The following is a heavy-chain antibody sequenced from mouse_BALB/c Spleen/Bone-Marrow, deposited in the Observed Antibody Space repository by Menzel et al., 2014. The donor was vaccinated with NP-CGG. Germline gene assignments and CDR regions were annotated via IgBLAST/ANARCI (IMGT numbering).Heavy chain of an antibody. J-gene: IGHJ4*01. Sequence: QVQLQQSGAELVRPGSSVKISCKASGYVFSTYWMNWVKQRPGQGLERIGQIYPGDGDTNYNGKFKDKVILTADKSSSTAYMQLSSLTSGDSAVYFCARSGKGAMDYWGQGTSVTVSS. CDR1: GYVFSTYW. D-gene: IGHD2-1*01. CDR2: IYPGDGDT. CDR3: ARSGKGAMDY. V-gene: IGHV1-80*01.